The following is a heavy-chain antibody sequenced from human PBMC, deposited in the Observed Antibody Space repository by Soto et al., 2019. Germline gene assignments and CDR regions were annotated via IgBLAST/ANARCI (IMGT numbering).Heavy chain of an antibody. CDR3: AKVRSYVGAPTDNSFDY. CDR1: GFTFSSYA. Sequence: GGSLRLSCAASGFTFSSYAMSWVRQAPGKGLEWVSAISGSGGSTYYADSVKGRFTISRDNSKNTLYLQMNSLRAEDTAVYYCAKVRSYVGAPTDNSFDYWGQGTLVTVSS. D-gene: IGHD1-20*01. J-gene: IGHJ4*02. CDR2: ISGSGGST. V-gene: IGHV3-23*01.